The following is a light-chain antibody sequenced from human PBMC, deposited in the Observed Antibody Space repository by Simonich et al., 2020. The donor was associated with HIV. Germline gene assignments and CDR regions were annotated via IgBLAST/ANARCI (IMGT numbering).Light chain of an antibody. CDR1: QIVSSH. CDR3: QQMKT. J-gene: IGKJ1*01. Sequence: EIVMTQSPATLSVSPGERATLSCRASQIVSSHLAWYQQKPGQAPRLLIHDVSNRATGIPARFSGSGSGTDFTLTISSLESEDFAVYYCQQMKTFGQGTKVEIK. V-gene: IGKV3-11*01. CDR2: DVS.